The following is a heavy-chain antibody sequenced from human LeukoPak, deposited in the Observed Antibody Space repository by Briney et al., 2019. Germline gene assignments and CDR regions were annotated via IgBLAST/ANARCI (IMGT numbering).Heavy chain of an antibody. D-gene: IGHD1-26*01. J-gene: IGHJ6*02. CDR1: GFTFGGYA. CDR3: TREWGGELRPYYYYGMDV. V-gene: IGHV3-49*04. Sequence: GGSLRLSCTASGFTFGGYAMGWVRQAPGKGLEWVGFIRSKAYGGTTEYAASVKGRFTISRDDSKSIAYLQMNGLKTEDTAVYYCTREWGGELRPYYYYGMDVWGQGTTVTVSS. CDR2: IRSKAYGGTT.